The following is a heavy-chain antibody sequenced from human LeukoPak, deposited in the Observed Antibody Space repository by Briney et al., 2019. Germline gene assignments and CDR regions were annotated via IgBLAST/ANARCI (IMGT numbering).Heavy chain of an antibody. D-gene: IGHD6-13*01. J-gene: IGHJ6*02. CDR2: ISGSGGST. V-gene: IGHV3-23*01. CDR3: AKGRYIAAAATAGGMDV. Sequence: PGGSLRLSCAASGFTFSSYSMNWVRQAPGKGLEWVSAISGSGGSTYYADSVKGRFTISRDDSKNTLYLQMNSLRAEDTAVYYCAKGRYIAAAATAGGMDVWGQGTTVTVSS. CDR1: GFTFSSYS.